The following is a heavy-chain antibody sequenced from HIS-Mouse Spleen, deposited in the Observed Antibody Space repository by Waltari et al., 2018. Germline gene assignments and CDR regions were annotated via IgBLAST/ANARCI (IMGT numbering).Heavy chain of an antibody. J-gene: IGHJ4*02. D-gene: IGHD6-13*01. CDR2: ISNDGSNK. V-gene: IGHV3-30-3*01. Sequence: QVQLVESGGGVVQPGRSLRLSCAASGFTFSSYAMHWVRQAPGKGLEWVAVISNDGSNKYYAGSVKGRFTISRDNSKNTLYLQMNSLRAEDTAVYYCARDPPRQQLSGYFDYWGQGTLVTVSS. CDR1: GFTFSSYA. CDR3: ARDPPRQQLSGYFDY.